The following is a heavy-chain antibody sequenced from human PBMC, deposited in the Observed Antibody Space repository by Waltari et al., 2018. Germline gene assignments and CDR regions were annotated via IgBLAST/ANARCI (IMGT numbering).Heavy chain of an antibody. J-gene: IGHJ4*02. CDR1: GFTFPYSA. Sequence: QLVGSGGGLVQPGMSLRLSWAASGFTFPYSACHWVRQAPGKRPEWVAVISSDGDNVVYTDSVKGLFTVSRDNSKSTLYLQINSLREEDTAVYYCARTQDCASVNCHRHFDSWGQGTLVTVSS. CDR3: ARTQDCASVNCHRHFDS. D-gene: IGHD2-2*02. CDR2: ISSDGDNV. V-gene: IGHV3-30*10.